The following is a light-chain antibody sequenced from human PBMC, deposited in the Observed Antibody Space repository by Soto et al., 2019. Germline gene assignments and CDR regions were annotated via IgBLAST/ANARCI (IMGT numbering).Light chain of an antibody. V-gene: IGKV3-20*01. CDR3: QQYGSSPIT. Sequence: EMCLPQSQGTLSLSPGKRATLSCRPIQSVSGSNYLAWYQQKPGQAPRLLIYGASSRATGIPDRISGSGSGTDFTLTISRLEPEDFAVYYCQQYGSSPITFGQGTRLEIK. CDR1: QSVSGSNY. J-gene: IGKJ5*01. CDR2: GAS.